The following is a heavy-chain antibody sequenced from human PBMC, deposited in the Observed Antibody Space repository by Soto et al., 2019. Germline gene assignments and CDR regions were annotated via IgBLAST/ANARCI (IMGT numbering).Heavy chain of an antibody. J-gene: IGHJ4*02. CDR2: ISYDGSNK. D-gene: IGHD6-13*01. V-gene: IGHV3-30*18. CDR3: AKAQRYSSSPFDY. Sequence: GGSLRLSCAASGFTFSSYGMRWVRQAPGKGLEWVAVISYDGSNKYYADSVKGRFTISRDNSKNTLYLQMNSLRAEDTAVYYCAKAQRYSSSPFDYWGQGTLVTVSS. CDR1: GFTFSSYG.